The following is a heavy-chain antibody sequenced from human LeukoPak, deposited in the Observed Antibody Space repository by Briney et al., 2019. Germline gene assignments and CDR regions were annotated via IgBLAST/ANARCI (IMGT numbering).Heavy chain of an antibody. Sequence: SETLSLTCAVSGYSISSGYYWGWIRQPPGKGLEWIGSIYHSGSTYYNPSLKSRVTISVDTSKNQFSLKLSSVTAADTAVYYCARASSMVPFRIYYMDFWGKGTTDTVSS. D-gene: IGHD3-10*01. CDR1: GYSISSGYY. CDR2: IYHSGST. V-gene: IGHV4-38-2*01. J-gene: IGHJ6*03. CDR3: ARASSMVPFRIYYMDF.